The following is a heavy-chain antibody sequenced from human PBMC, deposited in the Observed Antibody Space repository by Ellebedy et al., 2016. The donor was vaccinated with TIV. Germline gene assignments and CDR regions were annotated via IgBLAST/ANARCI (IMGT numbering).Heavy chain of an antibody. CDR2: IHSSGLT. V-gene: IGHV4-39*07. CDR1: GGSITNDGYH. CDR3: ASDSNNIRWFYF. Sequence: MPSETLSLTCTVSGGSITNDGYHWGWIRQTPGRGLEWVGTIHSSGLTYYNPSLKRRVTISADTSKAQVSLKLISVTAADTAIDYCASDSNNIRWFYFWGQGTLVTVSS. D-gene: IGHD1-14*01. J-gene: IGHJ5*01.